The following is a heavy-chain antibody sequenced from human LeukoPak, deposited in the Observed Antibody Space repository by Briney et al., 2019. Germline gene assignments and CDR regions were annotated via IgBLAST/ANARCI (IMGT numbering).Heavy chain of an antibody. CDR2: IYSGGST. CDR3: ARAFQLAFDY. J-gene: IGHJ4*02. CDR1: GFTVSSDY. V-gene: IGHV3-53*01. Sequence: AGGSLRLSCAASGFTVSSDYMSWVRQAPGKGLEWVSVIYSGGSTYYADSVKGRFTLSRDNSRNTLYLQMNSLRAEDTAVYYCARAFQLAFDYWGQGTLVTVSS.